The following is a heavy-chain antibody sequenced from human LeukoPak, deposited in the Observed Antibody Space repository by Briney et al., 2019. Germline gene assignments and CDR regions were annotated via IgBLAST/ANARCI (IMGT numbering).Heavy chain of an antibody. CDR3: ARATILRAGDAFDI. CDR2: IYSSGST. Sequence: SETLSLTCTVSGASINSYYWSWIRQPPGKGLEWIGYIYSSGSTNYNPSLKSRVTISVDTSKNQLSLKLSSVTAADTAVYYCARATILRAGDAFDIWGQGTMVTVSS. J-gene: IGHJ3*02. D-gene: IGHD5-12*01. V-gene: IGHV4-59*01. CDR1: GASINSYY.